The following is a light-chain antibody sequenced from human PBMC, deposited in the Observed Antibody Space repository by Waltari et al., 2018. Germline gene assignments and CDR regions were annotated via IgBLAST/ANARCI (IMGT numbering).Light chain of an antibody. Sequence: SALTNPAPFSGSPGQSIPIPCIEPTSDVGGYNYFPWYQQPQGKAPNLIFYDFINRPSGVSNRFSGSKSGNTASLTISGLQAEDEADYYCSSYTSSSTLVVFGGGTKLTVL. CDR3: SSYTSSSTLVV. J-gene: IGLJ2*01. V-gene: IGLV2-14*03. CDR1: TSDVGGYNY. CDR2: DFI.